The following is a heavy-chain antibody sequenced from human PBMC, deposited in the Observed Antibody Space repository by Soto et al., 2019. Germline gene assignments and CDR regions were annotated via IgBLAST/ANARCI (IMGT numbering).Heavy chain of an antibody. Sequence: GGSLRLSCAASGFTFSRYAMSWVRQAPGKGLEWVSSISSSSSYIYYADSVKGRFTISRDSAKNSLYLQMNSLRAEDTAVYYCARAQGSGYDPNWFDPWGQGTLVTVS. CDR1: GFTFSRYA. V-gene: IGHV3-21*01. CDR3: ARAQGSGYDPNWFDP. CDR2: ISSSSSYI. J-gene: IGHJ5*02. D-gene: IGHD5-12*01.